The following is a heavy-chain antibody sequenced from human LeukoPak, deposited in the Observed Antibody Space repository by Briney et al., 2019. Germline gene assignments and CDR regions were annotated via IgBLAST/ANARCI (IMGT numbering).Heavy chain of an antibody. V-gene: IGHV3-7*01. Sequence: GGSLRLSCAASGFIFSNYWMSWVRQAPGKGLEWVANIKQDGSEKYYVDSVKGRFTISRDNAKNSLYLRMNSLRAEDTAVYYCARLFGYNYGYLYGGQGTLVTVSS. CDR2: IKQDGSEK. CDR3: ARLFGYNYGYLY. CDR1: GFIFSNYW. J-gene: IGHJ4*02. D-gene: IGHD5-18*01.